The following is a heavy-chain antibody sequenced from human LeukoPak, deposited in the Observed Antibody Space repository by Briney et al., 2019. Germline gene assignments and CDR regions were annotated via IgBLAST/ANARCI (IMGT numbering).Heavy chain of an antibody. CDR3: ARGGRLGDGYNYLDYFDY. J-gene: IGHJ4*02. D-gene: IGHD5-24*01. Sequence: PSETLSLTCTVSGGSISSGSYYWSWIRQPAGKGLEWIGRIYTSGSTNYNPSLKSRVTISVDTSKNQFSLKLSSVTAADTAVYYCARGGRLGDGYNYLDYFDYWGQGTLVTVSS. CDR1: GGSISSGSYY. V-gene: IGHV4-61*02. CDR2: IYTSGST.